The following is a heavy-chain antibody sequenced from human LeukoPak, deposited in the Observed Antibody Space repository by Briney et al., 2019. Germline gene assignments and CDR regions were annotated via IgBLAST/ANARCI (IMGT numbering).Heavy chain of an antibody. V-gene: IGHV3-23*01. CDR3: AKDSSSWYYFDY. J-gene: IGHJ4*02. CDR2: ISGSGGST. CDR1: GFTLSSYA. Sequence: PRGSLRLSCAASGFTLSSYAISWVRQTPGRGLDWVSGISGSGGSTYYADSVKGRFTISRYNSKNTLYLQMNSLRAEDTAFYYCAKDSSSWYYFDYWGQGTLVTVSS. D-gene: IGHD6-13*01.